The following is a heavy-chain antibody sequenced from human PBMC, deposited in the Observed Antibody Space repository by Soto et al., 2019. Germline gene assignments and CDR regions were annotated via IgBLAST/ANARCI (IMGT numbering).Heavy chain of an antibody. CDR1: GGTFSSYA. CDR3: ARTHYYDSSGYYPFDY. V-gene: IGHV1-69*06. D-gene: IGHD3-22*01. CDR2: IIPIFGTA. J-gene: IGHJ4*02. Sequence: GASVKVSCKASGGTFSSYAISWVRQAPGQGLEWMGGIIPIFGTANYAQKFQGRVTITADKSTSTAYMELSSLRSEDTAVYYCARTHYYDSSGYYPFDYWGQGTLVTVSS.